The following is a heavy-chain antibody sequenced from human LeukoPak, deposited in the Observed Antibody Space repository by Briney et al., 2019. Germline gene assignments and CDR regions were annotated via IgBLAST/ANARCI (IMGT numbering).Heavy chain of an antibody. CDR1: GYTFTSYG. CDR2: ISAYNGNT. V-gene: IGHV1-18*01. CDR3: ASAKGVDTAMVTDY. D-gene: IGHD5-18*01. Sequence: ASVKVSCKASGYTFTSYGISWVRQAPGQGLEWMGWISAYNGNTNYAQKLQGRVTMTTDTSTSTAYMELRSLRSEDTAVYYCASAKGVDTAMVTDYWGQGTLVTVSS. J-gene: IGHJ4*02.